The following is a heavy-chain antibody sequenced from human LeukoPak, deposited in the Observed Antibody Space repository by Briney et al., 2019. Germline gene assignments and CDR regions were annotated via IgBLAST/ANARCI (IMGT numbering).Heavy chain of an antibody. J-gene: IGHJ4*02. Sequence: SETLSLTCTVSGGSISTYYWSWIRQPPGKGLECLGFVFHTGATNYNPSLQSRVTISVDTSKNQFSLKLSSVTAANTAMYYCARTYCGTNACPFDHWGQGNLVTVSS. V-gene: IGHV4-59*08. CDR2: VFHTGAT. CDR3: ARTYCGTNACPFDH. D-gene: IGHD2-21*01. CDR1: GGSISTYY.